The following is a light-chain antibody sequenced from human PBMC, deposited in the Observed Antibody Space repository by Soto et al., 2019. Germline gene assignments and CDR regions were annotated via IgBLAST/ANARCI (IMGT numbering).Light chain of an antibody. Sequence: DIQMTQSPSTLSASVGDRVTITCRASQSISSWLAWYQQKPGKAPKLLIYKASSLESGVPSRFSGSGSGTEFTLTISSLQPDDFATYYCQEYDDYLFTFGPVTTLEIK. CDR3: QEYDDYLFT. J-gene: IGKJ2*01. CDR2: KAS. V-gene: IGKV1-5*03. CDR1: QSISSW.